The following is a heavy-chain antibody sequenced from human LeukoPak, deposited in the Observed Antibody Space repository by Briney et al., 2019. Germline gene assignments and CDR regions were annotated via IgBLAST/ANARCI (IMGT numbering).Heavy chain of an antibody. CDR3: ARGGDSGSYYSFDI. D-gene: IGHD1-26*01. Sequence: GGSLRLSCAASGFTFSSYAMHWVRQAPGKGLEWVAVISYDGSNKYYADSVKGRFTTSRDNSKNTLYLQMNSLRAEDTAVYYCARGGDSGSYYSFDIWGQGTMVTVSS. V-gene: IGHV3-30*04. CDR2: ISYDGSNK. J-gene: IGHJ3*02. CDR1: GFTFSSYA.